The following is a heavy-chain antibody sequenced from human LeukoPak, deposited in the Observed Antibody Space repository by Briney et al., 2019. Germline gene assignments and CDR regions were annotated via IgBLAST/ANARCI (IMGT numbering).Heavy chain of an antibody. CDR3: ARENYYDGSGSPSASAPVDH. V-gene: IGHV1-69*13. Sequence: ASVKVSCKASGGTFSSYAISWVRQAPGQGLEWMGGIIPIFGTANYAQKFQGRVTITADESTSTAYMELSGLRSEDTAVYYCARENYYDGSGSPSASAPVDHWGQGTLVTVSS. J-gene: IGHJ4*02. CDR1: GGTFSSYA. CDR2: IIPIFGTA. D-gene: IGHD3-22*01.